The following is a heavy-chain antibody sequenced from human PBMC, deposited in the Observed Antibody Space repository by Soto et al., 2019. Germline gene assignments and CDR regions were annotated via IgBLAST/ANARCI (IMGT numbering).Heavy chain of an antibody. CDR1: GFTFSSYA. CDR3: AKGGGLRYLDADTSYWYFYL. Sequence: EVQLLESGGGLVQPGGSLRLSCAASGFTFSSYAMSWVRQAPGKGLEWVSAISGSGGSTYYADSVKGRFTISSDNSKNTLYLQMNSLRAEDTAVYYCAKGGGLRYLDADTSYWYFYLWGRGTLVTVSS. J-gene: IGHJ2*01. V-gene: IGHV3-23*01. D-gene: IGHD3-9*01. CDR2: ISGSGGST.